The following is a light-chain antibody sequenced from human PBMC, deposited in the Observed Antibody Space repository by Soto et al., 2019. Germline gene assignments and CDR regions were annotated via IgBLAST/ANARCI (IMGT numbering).Light chain of an antibody. V-gene: IGKV3-11*01. CDR2: DAS. CDR3: HQYGKSPRT. Sequence: EIVLSQSPATLSLSPGERATLSCRASQSVSTYLAWYQQKPGQAPRLLIYDASNRATGIPARFSGSGSGTDFTLSISRLEPGDFGVYFCHQYGKSPRTFGQGTKVDI. J-gene: IGKJ1*01. CDR1: QSVSTY.